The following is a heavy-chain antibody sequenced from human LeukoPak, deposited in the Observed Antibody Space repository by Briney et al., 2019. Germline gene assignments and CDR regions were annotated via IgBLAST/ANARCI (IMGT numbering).Heavy chain of an antibody. CDR1: GGSISSYY. D-gene: IGHD3-16*02. CDR3: ARVVWGSYLYYFDY. Sequence: SETLSLTCTVSGGSISSYYWSWIRQPPGKGLEWIGYIYYSGSTYYDPSLKSRVTISLDTSKNQFSLKLRSVTDADTAVYYCARVVWGSYLYYFDYWGQGTLVTVSS. CDR2: IYYSGST. J-gene: IGHJ4*02. V-gene: IGHV4-59*01.